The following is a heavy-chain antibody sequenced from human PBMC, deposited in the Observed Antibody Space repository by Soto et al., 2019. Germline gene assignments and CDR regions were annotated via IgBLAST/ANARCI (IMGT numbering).Heavy chain of an antibody. CDR3: ARENLAYCGGDCYSSAFDI. CDR2: ISYDGSNK. V-gene: IGHV3-30-3*01. CDR1: GFTFSSYA. J-gene: IGHJ3*02. D-gene: IGHD2-21*02. Sequence: QVQLVESGGGVVQPGRSLRLSCAASGFTFSSYAMHWVRQAPGKGLEWVAVISYDGSNKYYADSVKGRFTISRDNSKNTLYLQMNSLRAEDTAVYYCARENLAYCGGDCYSSAFDIWGQGTMVTVSS.